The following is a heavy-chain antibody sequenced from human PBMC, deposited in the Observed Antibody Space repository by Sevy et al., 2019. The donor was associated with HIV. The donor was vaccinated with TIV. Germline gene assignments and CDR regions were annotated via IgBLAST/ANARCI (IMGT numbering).Heavy chain of an antibody. CDR3: AKDLFNYGSGSYGGPYYYYYMDV. CDR1: GFTFSSYG. V-gene: IGHV3-33*06. Sequence: GESLKISCAASGFTFSSYGMHWVRQAPGKGLEWVAVIWYDGSNKYYADSVKGRFTISRDNSKNTLYLQMNSLRAEDTAVYYCAKDLFNYGSGSYGGPYYYYYMDVWGKGTTVSVSS. J-gene: IGHJ6*03. CDR2: IWYDGSNK. D-gene: IGHD3-10*01.